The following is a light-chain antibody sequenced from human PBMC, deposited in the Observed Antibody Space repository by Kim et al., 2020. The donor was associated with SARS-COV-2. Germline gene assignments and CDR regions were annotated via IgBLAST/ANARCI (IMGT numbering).Light chain of an antibody. J-gene: IGKJ4*01. CDR1: QDISNY. CDR2: DAS. V-gene: IGKV1-33*01. CDR3: QQDGNFPFT. Sequence: DTQMTQSPSSLSASVGDTVTITCQASQDISNYLNWYQQKPGQAPKLLIYDASNLETGVPSRFSGRGSGTDFTLTISSLQPEDIATYHCQQDGNFPFTFGGGTKVDIK.